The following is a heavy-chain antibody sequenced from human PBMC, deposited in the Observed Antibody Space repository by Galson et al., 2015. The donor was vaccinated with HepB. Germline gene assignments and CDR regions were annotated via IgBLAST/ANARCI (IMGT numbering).Heavy chain of an antibody. J-gene: IGHJ4*02. CDR2: IKSKTFGGTT. V-gene: IGHV3-49*03. CDR1: GFPFGNYA. Sequence: SLRLSCAGSGFPFGNYAMSRFRQAPGKGLEWLGYIKSKTFGGTTQYAASVRGRFTISRDDSASLAYLQMNNLRIEDTAMYYCTLGGAAAYWGQGTLVTVSS. CDR3: TLGGAAAY. D-gene: IGHD2-15*01.